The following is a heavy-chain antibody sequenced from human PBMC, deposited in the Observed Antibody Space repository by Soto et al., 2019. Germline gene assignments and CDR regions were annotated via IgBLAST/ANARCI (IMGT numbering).Heavy chain of an antibody. D-gene: IGHD2-21*01. CDR1: GFTVSSNY. CDR2: IYSGGST. CDR3: ARAVIDAFDI. Sequence: GESLKISCAASGFTVSSNYMSWVRQAPGKGLEWVSVIYSGGSTYYADSVKGRFTISRDNSKNTLYLQMNSLRAEDTAVYYCARAVIDAFDIWGQGTMVTVSS. V-gene: IGHV3-66*01. J-gene: IGHJ3*02.